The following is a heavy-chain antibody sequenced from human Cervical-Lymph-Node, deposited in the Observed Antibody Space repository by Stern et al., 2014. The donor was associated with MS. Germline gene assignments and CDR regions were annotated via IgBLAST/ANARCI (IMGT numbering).Heavy chain of an antibody. Sequence: EVQLEESGGGLVQPGGSLRLSCAASGFTFSSYAMSWVRQAPGKGLEWVSALSGSGGSTYYADSVKGRFTISRDNSKNTLYLQMNSLRAEDTAVYYCAKLLWFGEYYLHPFDYWGQGTLVTVSS. CDR3: AKLLWFGEYYLHPFDY. CDR2: LSGSGGST. J-gene: IGHJ4*02. CDR1: GFTFSSYA. V-gene: IGHV3-23*04. D-gene: IGHD3-10*01.